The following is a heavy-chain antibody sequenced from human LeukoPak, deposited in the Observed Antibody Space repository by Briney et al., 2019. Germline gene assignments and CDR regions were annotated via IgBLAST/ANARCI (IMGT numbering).Heavy chain of an antibody. Sequence: ASVKVSCKASGYTFTDYYMHWVRQAPGQGREWMGWIIPNSGDTDYAQKFQGRVTMTRDTSISTAYMELSRLRSDDTAVYYCARDKMATNPLTLPYWGQGTLITVSS. V-gene: IGHV1-2*02. D-gene: IGHD5-24*01. CDR1: GYTFTDYY. CDR3: ARDKMATNPLTLPY. J-gene: IGHJ4*02. CDR2: IIPNSGDT.